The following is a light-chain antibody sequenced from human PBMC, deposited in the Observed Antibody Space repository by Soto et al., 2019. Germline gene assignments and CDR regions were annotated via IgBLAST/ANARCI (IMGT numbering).Light chain of an antibody. J-gene: IGLJ2*01. CDR2: VNSGGSH. V-gene: IGLV4-69*01. CDR1: SEHSSHA. CDR3: QTWGTGIVI. Sequence: QLVLTQSPSASASLGASVKLTCTLSSEHSSHAIAWHQQQPGKGPRYLMKVNSGGSHSKADGIPDRFSGSSSGSERYLTISSLQSDDEADYYCQTWGTGIVIFGGGTKLTVL.